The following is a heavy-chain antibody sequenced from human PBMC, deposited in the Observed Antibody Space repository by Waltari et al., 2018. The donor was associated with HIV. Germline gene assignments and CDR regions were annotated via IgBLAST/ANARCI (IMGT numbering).Heavy chain of an antibody. Sequence: QVQLVESGGGVVQPGRSLRLSCAASGLTFSSYAMYWVPQAPGKGLEWVAVISKDGSNKYYADSVKGRFTSSRDNSKNTLYLQMNSLRAEDTAVYYCARDWGSLRDDYYYYGMDVWGQGTTVTVSS. CDR2: ISKDGSNK. CDR3: ARDWGSLRDDYYYYGMDV. D-gene: IGHD3-16*01. J-gene: IGHJ6*02. CDR1: GLTFSSYA. V-gene: IGHV3-30*04.